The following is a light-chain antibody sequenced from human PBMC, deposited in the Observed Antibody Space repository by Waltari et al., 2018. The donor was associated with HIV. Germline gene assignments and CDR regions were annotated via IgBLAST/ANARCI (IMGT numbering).Light chain of an antibody. V-gene: IGKV1-5*03. J-gene: IGKJ1*01. CDR2: KAS. CDR1: QIISSW. Sequence: DIQMTQSPSTLSASVGDRVTITCRASQIISSWLDWYQQNPGQAPKLLIDKASNLESGVPSRFSGSGSGTEFTLTISSLQPDDFATYYCKQYNSYSTYGQGTKVESK. CDR3: KQYNSYST.